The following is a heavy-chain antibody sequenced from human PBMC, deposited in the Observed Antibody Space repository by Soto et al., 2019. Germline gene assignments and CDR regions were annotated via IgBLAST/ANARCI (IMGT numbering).Heavy chain of an antibody. Sequence: SETLSLTCAVYGGSFSGYYWSWIRQPPGKGLEWIGEINHSGSTNYNPSLKSRVTISVDTSKNQFSLKLSSVTAADTAVYYCARGLHYYYYYGMDVWGQGATVTVSS. V-gene: IGHV4-34*01. CDR2: INHSGST. CDR3: ARGLHYYYYYGMDV. CDR1: GGSFSGYY. J-gene: IGHJ6*02.